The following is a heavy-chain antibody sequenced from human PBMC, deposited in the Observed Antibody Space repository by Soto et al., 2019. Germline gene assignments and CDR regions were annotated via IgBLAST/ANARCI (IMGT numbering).Heavy chain of an antibody. CDR3: ARVDRYFFYSSGYYQTNHYYYYYGMDV. Sequence: ASVKVSCKASGYTFTSYAMHWVRQAPGQRLEWMGWINAGNGNTKYSQKFQGRVTISRDTSASTAYIDLSSLISEDTAVYYCARVDRYFFYSSGYYQTNHYYYYYGMDVWGQGTTVTVSS. V-gene: IGHV1-3*01. J-gene: IGHJ6*02. D-gene: IGHD3-22*01. CDR1: GYTFTSYA. CDR2: INAGNGNT.